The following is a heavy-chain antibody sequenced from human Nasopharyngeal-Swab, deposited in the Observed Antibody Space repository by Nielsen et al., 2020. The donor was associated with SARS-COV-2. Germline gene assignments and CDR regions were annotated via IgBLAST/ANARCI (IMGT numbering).Heavy chain of an antibody. Sequence: ASVKVSCKASEYTFTSYYMHWVRQAPGQGLEWMGIINPSGGSTSYAQKFQGRVTMTRDTSTSTVYMELSSLRSEDTAVYYCARDLPYETLLWFGELYLGAFDIWGQGTMVTVSS. D-gene: IGHD3-10*01. V-gene: IGHV1-46*01. J-gene: IGHJ3*02. CDR2: INPSGGST. CDR3: ARDLPYETLLWFGELYLGAFDI. CDR1: EYTFTSYY.